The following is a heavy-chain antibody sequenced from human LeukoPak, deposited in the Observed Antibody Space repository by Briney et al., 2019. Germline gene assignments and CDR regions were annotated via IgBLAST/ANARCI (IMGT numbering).Heavy chain of an antibody. D-gene: IGHD6-19*01. CDR2: ISGSGGST. CDR1: GFTFSSYA. Sequence: GGSLRLSCAASGFTFSSYAMSWVRQAPGKGLEWVSAISGSGGSTYYADSVKGRFTISRDNSKNTLYLQMNSLRAEDTAVYYCATTGIAVANLKYYFDYWGQGTLVTVSS. CDR3: ATTGIAVANLKYYFDY. J-gene: IGHJ4*02. V-gene: IGHV3-23*01.